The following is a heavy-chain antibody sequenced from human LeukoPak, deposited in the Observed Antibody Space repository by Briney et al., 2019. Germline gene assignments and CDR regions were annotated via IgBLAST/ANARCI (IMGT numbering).Heavy chain of an antibody. V-gene: IGHV1-69*05. J-gene: IGHJ4*02. CDR2: IIPIFGTA. CDR3: ARSYYYDSSGYWRFDY. D-gene: IGHD3-22*01. Sequence: VKVSCKASGGTFSSYAISWVRQAPGQGLEWMGRIIPIFGTANYAQKFQGRVTITTDESTSTAYMEPSSLRSEDTAVYYCARSYYYDSSGYWRFDYWGQGTLVTVSS. CDR1: GGTFSSYA.